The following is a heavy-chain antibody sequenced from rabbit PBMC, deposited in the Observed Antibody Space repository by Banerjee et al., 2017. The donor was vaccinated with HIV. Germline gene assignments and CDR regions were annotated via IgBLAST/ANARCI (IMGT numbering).Heavy chain of an antibody. Sequence: QEQLEESGGDLVKPEGSLTLTCKASGFDFSSSYWICWVRQAPGKGLEWIACIHSGGGSTYYASWAKGRFAISRTSSTTVTLQMTSLTVADTATYFCARDGVGYTFDLELWGPGTLVTVS. CDR3: ARDGVGYTFDLEL. D-gene: IGHD3-1*01. J-gene: IGHJ4*01. CDR1: GFDFSSSYW. V-gene: IGHV1S45*01. CDR2: IHSGGGST.